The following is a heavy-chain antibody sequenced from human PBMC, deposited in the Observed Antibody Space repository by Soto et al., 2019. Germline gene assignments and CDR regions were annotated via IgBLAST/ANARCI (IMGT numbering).Heavy chain of an antibody. Sequence: ASVKVSCKASGYTFTSYGISWVRQAPGQRLEWMGWINAGNGNTKYSQKFQGRVTITRDTSASTAYMELSSLRSEDTAVYCCARTRLQSAFDIWGQGTMVTVSS. J-gene: IGHJ3*02. CDR1: GYTFTSYG. CDR3: ARTRLQSAFDI. CDR2: INAGNGNT. V-gene: IGHV1-18*01. D-gene: IGHD4-4*01.